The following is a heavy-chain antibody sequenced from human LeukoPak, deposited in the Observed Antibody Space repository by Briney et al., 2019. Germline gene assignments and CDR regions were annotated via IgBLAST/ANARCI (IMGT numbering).Heavy chain of an antibody. J-gene: IGHJ4*02. Sequence: GGSLRLSCAASGFTFSSRDMNWVRQAPGKGLEWLSTITTTGGSTFYADSVQGRFTISRDNSKNTLYLQMNSLRAEDTAVYYCAKDGIEDYYDSSGSNVPYWGQGTLVTVSS. V-gene: IGHV3-23*01. CDR3: AKDGIEDYYDSSGSNVPY. CDR2: ITTTGGST. CDR1: GFTFSSRD. D-gene: IGHD3-22*01.